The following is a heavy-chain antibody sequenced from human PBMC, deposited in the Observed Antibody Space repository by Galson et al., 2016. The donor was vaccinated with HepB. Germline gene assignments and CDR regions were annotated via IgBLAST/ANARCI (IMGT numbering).Heavy chain of an antibody. CDR3: TTVWVFDAFDI. Sequence: SLRLSCAASGFTFSNAWMSWVRQAPGKGLEWVGRIKSKTNGGTIDYAGPVKGRLTISRDDSKNTLYLQMNSLKTEDTALYYCTTVWVFDAFDIWGQGTMVTVSS. D-gene: IGHD6-13*01. CDR2: IKSKTNGGTI. J-gene: IGHJ3*02. CDR1: GFTFSNAW. V-gene: IGHV3-15*07.